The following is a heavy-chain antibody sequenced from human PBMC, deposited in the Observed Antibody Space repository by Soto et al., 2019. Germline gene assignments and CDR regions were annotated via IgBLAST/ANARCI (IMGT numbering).Heavy chain of an antibody. CDR3: VRGKFWFDP. CDR1: GYTFTGYY. CDR2: INPNSGST. V-gene: IGHV1-2*02. Sequence: ASVKVSCKASGYTFTGYYMHWVRQAPGQGLEWMGWINPNSGSTGYAQKFQGRVTMTRNTSTSTAYMELSSLRSDDTGVYYCVRGKFWFDPWGQGTLVTAPQ. J-gene: IGHJ5*02.